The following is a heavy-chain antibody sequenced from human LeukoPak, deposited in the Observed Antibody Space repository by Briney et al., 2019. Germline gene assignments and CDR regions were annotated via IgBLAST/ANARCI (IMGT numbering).Heavy chain of an antibody. CDR2: INPNSGGT. D-gene: IGHD3-16*02. V-gene: IGHV1-2*02. CDR1: GYTFTGYY. CDR3: ARSSSRGQFIGRADDAFDI. J-gene: IGHJ3*02. Sequence: GASVKVSCKASGYTFTGYYMHWVRQAPGQGLEWMGWINPNSGGTNYAQKFQGRVTMTRDTSISTAYMELSRLRSEDTAVYYCARSSSRGQFIGRADDAFDIWGQGTMVTVSS.